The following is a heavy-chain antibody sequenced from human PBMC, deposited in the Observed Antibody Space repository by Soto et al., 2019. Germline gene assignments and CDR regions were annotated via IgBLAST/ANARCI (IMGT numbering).Heavy chain of an antibody. Sequence: SETLSLTCTVSGGSISSYYWSWIRQPPGKGLEWIGYIYYSGSTNYNPSLKSRVTISVDTSKNQFSLKLSSVTAADTAVYYCARERGSGSYHNYYYGMDVWGQGTTVTVSS. V-gene: IGHV4-59*01. J-gene: IGHJ6*02. CDR2: IYYSGST. D-gene: IGHD1-26*01. CDR3: ARERGSGSYHNYYYGMDV. CDR1: GGSISSYY.